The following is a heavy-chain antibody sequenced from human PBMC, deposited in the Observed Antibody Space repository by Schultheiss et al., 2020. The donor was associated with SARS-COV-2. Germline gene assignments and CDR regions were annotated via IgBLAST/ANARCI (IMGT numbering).Heavy chain of an antibody. Sequence: GGSLRLSCAASGFTVSSNYMSWVRQAPGKGLEWVSVIYSGGSTYYADSVKGRFTISRHNSKNTLYLQMNSLRAEDTAVYYCASDHQDYYDSSGYIDYWGQGTLVTVSS. J-gene: IGHJ4*02. CDR1: GFTVSSNY. CDR3: ASDHQDYYDSSGYIDY. CDR2: IYSGGST. D-gene: IGHD3-22*01. V-gene: IGHV3-66*01.